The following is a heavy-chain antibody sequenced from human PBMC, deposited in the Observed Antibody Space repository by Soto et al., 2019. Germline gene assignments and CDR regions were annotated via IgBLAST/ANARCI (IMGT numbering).Heavy chain of an antibody. CDR1: GYTFTSYG. D-gene: IGHD2-2*01. CDR3: AGAPGDCSSTSCYNWFDP. V-gene: IGHV1-18*01. CDR2: ISAYNGNT. J-gene: IGHJ5*02. Sequence: GASVKVSCKASGYTFTSYGISWVRQAPGQGLEWMGWISAYNGNTNYAQKLQGRVTMTTDTSTSTAYTELRSLRSDDTAVYYCAGAPGDCSSTSCYNWFDPWGQGTLVTVSS.